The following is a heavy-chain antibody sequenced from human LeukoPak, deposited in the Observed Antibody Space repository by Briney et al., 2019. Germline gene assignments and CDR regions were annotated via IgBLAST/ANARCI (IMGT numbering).Heavy chain of an antibody. V-gene: IGHV3-23*01. CDR3: AKWDSSGYLRYFDY. J-gene: IGHJ4*02. CDR1: GFTFSSYA. CDR2: ISGSGGST. Sequence: GGSLRISCAASGFTFSSYAMSWVRQAPGKGLEWVSAISGSGGSTYYADSVKGRFTISRDNSKNTLYLQMNSLRAEDTAVYYCAKWDSSGYLRYFDYWGQGTLVTVSS. D-gene: IGHD3-22*01.